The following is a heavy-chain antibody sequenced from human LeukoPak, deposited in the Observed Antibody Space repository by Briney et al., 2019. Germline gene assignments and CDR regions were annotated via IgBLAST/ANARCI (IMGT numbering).Heavy chain of an antibody. J-gene: IGHJ6*02. D-gene: IGHD3-10*01. CDR1: GFTFSSYA. CDR2: IRSKAYGGTT. Sequence: TGGSLRLSCAASGFTFSSYAMSWVRQAPGKGLEWVGFIRSKAYGGTTEYAASVKGRFTISRDDSKSIAYLQMNSLKTEDTAVYYCVKSGSYPLWSFMDVWGQGTTVTVSS. CDR3: VKSGSYPLWSFMDV. V-gene: IGHV3-49*04.